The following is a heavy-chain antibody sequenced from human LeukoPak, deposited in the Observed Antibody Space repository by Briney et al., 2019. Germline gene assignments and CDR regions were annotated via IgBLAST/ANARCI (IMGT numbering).Heavy chain of an antibody. CDR2: IYHSGST. J-gene: IGHJ4*02. V-gene: IGHV4-30-2*01. Sequence: SETLSLTCAVSGGSISSGGYFWGWIRQPPGKGLEWIGYIYHSGSTCYNPSRKSRVTISVDRSKNQFSLKLSSVTAADTAVYYCARVSGVVTAIEFDYWGQGTLVTVSS. CDR1: GGSISSGGYF. CDR3: ARVSGVVTAIEFDY. D-gene: IGHD2-21*02.